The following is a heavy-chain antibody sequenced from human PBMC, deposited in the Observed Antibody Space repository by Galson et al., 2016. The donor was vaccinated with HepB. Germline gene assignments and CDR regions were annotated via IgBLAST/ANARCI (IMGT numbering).Heavy chain of an antibody. Sequence: SLRLSCAASGFTFSSYWMSWVRQAPGKGLEWVANIKQDGSEKYYVDSVKGRFTISRDNAKNSLYLQMNSLRAEDTAVYYCARDRASCSSTSCPGPDDAFDIWGQGTMVTVSS. CDR2: IKQDGSEK. J-gene: IGHJ3*02. CDR1: GFTFSSYW. V-gene: IGHV3-7*03. D-gene: IGHD2-2*01. CDR3: ARDRASCSSTSCPGPDDAFDI.